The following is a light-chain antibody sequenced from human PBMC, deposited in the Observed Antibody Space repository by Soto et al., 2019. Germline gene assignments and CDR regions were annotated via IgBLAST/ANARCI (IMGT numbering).Light chain of an antibody. J-gene: IGLJ1*01. CDR1: SSDVGGYNY. Sequence: QSVLTQPASVSGSPGQLITISCTGTSSDVGGYNYVSWYQHHPGKAPKLMIFDVSNRPSGVSNRFSGSKSGNTASLTISGLQPEDEAVYYCGSYTTSNTRQIVFGTGTKVTV. V-gene: IGLV2-14*03. CDR2: DVS. CDR3: GSYTTSNTRQIV.